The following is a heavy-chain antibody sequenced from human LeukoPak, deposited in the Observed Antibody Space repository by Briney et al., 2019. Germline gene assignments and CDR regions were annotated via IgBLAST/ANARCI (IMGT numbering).Heavy chain of an antibody. D-gene: IGHD3-10*01. CDR1: GASISSYY. V-gene: IGHV4-4*07. J-gene: IGHJ3*02. CDR2: VYTSGST. Sequence: SETLSLTCTVSGASISSYYWNWIRQSAGKGLEWIGRVYTSGSTDYNPSLKSRVTMSVDTSKKQFSLKLNSVTAADTAVYYCARAMVRGDIQDAFDIWGQGTMVTVSS. CDR3: ARAMVRGDIQDAFDI.